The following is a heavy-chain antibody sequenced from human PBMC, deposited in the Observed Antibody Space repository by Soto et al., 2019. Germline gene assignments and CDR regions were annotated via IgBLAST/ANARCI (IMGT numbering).Heavy chain of an antibody. Sequence: QITLKESGPTRVKPTQTLTLTCTFSGFSLTSRPMGVGWIRQPPGKAPEWLVFIYWDDDKRYSPSLKNRLTITKDTSGNQVVLTMTNMDPLDTATYYCAHRLSGFNWNGGYFDYWGQGALVTVSS. V-gene: IGHV2-5*02. CDR3: AHRLSGFNWNGGYFDY. CDR2: IYWDDDK. J-gene: IGHJ4*02. CDR1: GFSLTSRPMG. D-gene: IGHD1-1*01.